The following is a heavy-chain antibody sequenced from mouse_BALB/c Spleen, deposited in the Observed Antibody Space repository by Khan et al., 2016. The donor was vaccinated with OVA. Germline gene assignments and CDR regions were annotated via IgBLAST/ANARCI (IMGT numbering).Heavy chain of an antibody. CDR1: GFSLTDYG. CDR3: AKGLWSYYFALDY. D-gene: IGHD1-1*02. J-gene: IGHJ4*01. CDR2: IWGGGST. Sequence: QVQLKESGPGLVAPSQSLSITCTVSGFSLTDYGVSWIRQPPGKGLEWLGVIWGGGSTYYNSALKSRLSISKDNSMSQVFLKMNSLQTDDTAMYFCAKGLWSYYFALDYWGQGTSVTVSS. V-gene: IGHV2-6-5*01.